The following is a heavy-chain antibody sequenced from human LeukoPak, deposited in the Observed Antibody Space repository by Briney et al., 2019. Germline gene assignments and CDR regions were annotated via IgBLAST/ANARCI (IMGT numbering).Heavy chain of an antibody. CDR2: IYYSGST. V-gene: IGHV4-59*01. D-gene: IGHD4-17*01. CDR3: ARVTDYGDSVGFDY. J-gene: IGHJ4*02. CDR1: GGSISSYY. Sequence: PSETLSLTCTVSGGSISSYYWSWIRQPPGKGLEWIGYIYYSGSTNYNPSLKSRATISVDTSKNQFSLKLSSVTAADTAVYYCARVTDYGDSVGFDYWGQGTLVTVSS.